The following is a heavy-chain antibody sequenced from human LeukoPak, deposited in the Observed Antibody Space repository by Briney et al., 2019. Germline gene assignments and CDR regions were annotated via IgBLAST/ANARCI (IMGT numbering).Heavy chain of an antibody. Sequence: KPSETLSLTYTVSGXSISPYYWSWIRQTPGKGLEWIGYILYSGTTTNYNPSLKSRVTISVDTSKNQFSLKLSSVTAADTAVYYCARVGDWNDLVYWGQGTLVTVSS. V-gene: IGHV4-59*01. CDR1: GXSISPYY. D-gene: IGHD1-1*01. CDR3: ARVGDWNDLVY. J-gene: IGHJ4*02. CDR2: ILYSGTTT.